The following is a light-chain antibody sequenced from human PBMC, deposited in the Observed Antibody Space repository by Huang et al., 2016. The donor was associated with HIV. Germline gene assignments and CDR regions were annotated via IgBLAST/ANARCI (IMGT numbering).Light chain of an antibody. V-gene: IGKV1-9*01. J-gene: IGKJ5*01. CDR3: QHLNSFPIIT. CDR2: AAS. Sequence: IQLTQSPSSLSASVGDRVTITCRASQVISSYLAWYQQSPGQAPKLLIFAASTLPSGVPSRFSGSGSGTDFTLTISSLHPEDFATYYCQHLNSFPIITFGQGTRLEIK. CDR1: QVISSY.